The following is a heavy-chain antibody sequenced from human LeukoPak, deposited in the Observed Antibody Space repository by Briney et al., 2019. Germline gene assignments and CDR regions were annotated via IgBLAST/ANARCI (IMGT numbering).Heavy chain of an antibody. V-gene: IGHV4-59*12. J-gene: IGHJ4*02. CDR1: GGSISSYY. CDR3: ARAFIAVAGNTPPDY. D-gene: IGHD6-19*01. CDR2: IYYSGST. Sequence: SETLSLTCTVSGGSISSYYWSWIRQPPGKGLEWIGYIYYSGSTNYNPSLKSRVTISVDTSKNQFSLKLSSVTAADTAVHYCARAFIAVAGNTPPDYWGQGTLVTVSS.